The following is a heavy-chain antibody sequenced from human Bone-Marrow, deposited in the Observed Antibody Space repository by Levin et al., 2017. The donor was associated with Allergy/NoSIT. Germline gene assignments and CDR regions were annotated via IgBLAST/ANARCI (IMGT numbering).Heavy chain of an antibody. CDR1: GGSINNYD. D-gene: IGHD3-10*01. CDR3: ARSGLLWFEEPAAFDI. V-gene: IGHV4-4*07. CDR2: IYSSGAT. Sequence: PSETLSLTCSVSGGSINNYDWGWIRQPAGKGLEWIGRIYSSGATNYNPSLRSRARLSVDTSKNQFSLRLSSVTAADTGMYYCARSGLLWFEEPAAFDIWGQGTLVTVSS. J-gene: IGHJ3*02.